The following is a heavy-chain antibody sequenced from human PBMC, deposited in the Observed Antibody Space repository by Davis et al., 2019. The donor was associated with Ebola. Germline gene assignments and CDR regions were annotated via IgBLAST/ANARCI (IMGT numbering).Heavy chain of an antibody. V-gene: IGHV3-23*01. CDR1: GFTFSSYA. Sequence: PGGSLRLSCAASGFTFSSYALTWVRQAPGKGLEWVSGISGSGESTFYANSVKGRFTISRDNSQNTVYLQMNSLRAEDTAIYYCAKVPHPTRPTAFDYWGQGTLVTVSS. CDR3: AKVPHPTRPTAFDY. J-gene: IGHJ4*02. D-gene: IGHD2-21*02. CDR2: ISGSGEST.